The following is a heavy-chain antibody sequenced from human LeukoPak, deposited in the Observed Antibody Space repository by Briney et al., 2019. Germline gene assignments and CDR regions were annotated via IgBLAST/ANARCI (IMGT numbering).Heavy chain of an antibody. Sequence: GGSLRLSCAASGFTFDDYGMSWVRQAPGKGLEWVSAINWNGGSTGYADSVKGRFTISRDNAKNSLYLQMNSLRAADTAVYYCARLPVVPAAIIYYYYYYMDVWGKGTTVTVSS. D-gene: IGHD2-2*01. CDR2: INWNGGST. V-gene: IGHV3-20*04. CDR3: ARLPVVPAAIIYYYYYYMDV. J-gene: IGHJ6*03. CDR1: GFTFDDYG.